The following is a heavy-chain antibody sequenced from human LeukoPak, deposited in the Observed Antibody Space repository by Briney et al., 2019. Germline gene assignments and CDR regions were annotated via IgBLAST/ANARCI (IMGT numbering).Heavy chain of an antibody. CDR1: GFTFSSYG. J-gene: IGHJ5*02. V-gene: IGHV3-33*06. Sequence: GGSLRLSCAASGFTFSSYGMHWVRQAPGKGLEWVAVIWYDGSNKYYADSVKGRFTISRDNSKNTLYLQMNSLRAEDTAVYYSAKAKRPYYYDSSGPPSPWGQGTLVTVSS. D-gene: IGHD3-22*01. CDR2: IWYDGSNK. CDR3: AKAKRPYYYDSSGPPSP.